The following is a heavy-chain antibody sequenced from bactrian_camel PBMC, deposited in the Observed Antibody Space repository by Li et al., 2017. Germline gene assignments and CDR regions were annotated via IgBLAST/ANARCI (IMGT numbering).Heavy chain of an antibody. CDR2: SSSGALSL. V-gene: IGHV3S40*01. Sequence: VQLVESGGGSVEAGGSLRLSCAVSGLRNKWDCLGWFRQGPGKGLEWVSSSSSGALSLVYADSVKGRFTISRDNAKNTVYLLMNSLKPEDTAVYYCVKPNPDARGGFDHWGQGTQVTVS. CDR1: GLRNKWDC. D-gene: IGHD1*01. J-gene: IGHJ4*01. CDR3: VKPNPDARGGFDH.